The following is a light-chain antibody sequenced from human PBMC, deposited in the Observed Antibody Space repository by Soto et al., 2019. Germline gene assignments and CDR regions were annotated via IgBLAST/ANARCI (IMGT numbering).Light chain of an antibody. CDR1: QSLVYSDGNTY. Sequence: DVVMTQSPLSLPVTLGQPASISCRSSQSLVYSDGNTYLNWFQQRPGQSPRRLIYKVSNRDSGVPARFSGSGSGTDFTLTISRLEPGDFAVYYCQQYGYSSWTFGQGTKVDIK. V-gene: IGKV2-30*01. CDR2: KVS. CDR3: QQYGYSSWT. J-gene: IGKJ1*01.